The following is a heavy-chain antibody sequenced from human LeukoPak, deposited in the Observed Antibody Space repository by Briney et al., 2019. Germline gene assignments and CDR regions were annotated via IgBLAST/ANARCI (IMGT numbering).Heavy chain of an antibody. CDR2: VSTYNDKK. V-gene: IGHV1-18*01. J-gene: IGHJ4*02. Sequence: GASVKVSCKTSGYRFTSYGISWVRQAHGQGIEWMGWVSTYNDKKDYAQKFQGRVIMTTDTSTTTAYMELGSLRSDDTAVYYCARHSGSYAFDYWGQGTLVTVSS. D-gene: IGHD1-26*01. CDR1: GYRFTSYG. CDR3: ARHSGSYAFDY.